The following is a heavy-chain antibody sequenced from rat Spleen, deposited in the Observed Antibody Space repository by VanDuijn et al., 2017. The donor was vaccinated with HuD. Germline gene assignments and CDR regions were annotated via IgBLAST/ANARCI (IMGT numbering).Heavy chain of an antibody. CDR1: GFTFSDYY. CDR3: TRLGGKYSSYNYLDN. J-gene: IGHJ2*01. CDR2: ISSDGRRN. Sequence: EVQLVESGGGLVQPGRSLKLSCAASGFTFSDYYMAWVRQAPTKGLEWVATISSDGRRNYYRDSVKGRFTISRDNARRTLHLQMNSLRSEDTATYYCTRLGGKYSSYNYLDNWGQGDMVTVSS. V-gene: IGHV5-29*01. D-gene: IGHD1-2*01.